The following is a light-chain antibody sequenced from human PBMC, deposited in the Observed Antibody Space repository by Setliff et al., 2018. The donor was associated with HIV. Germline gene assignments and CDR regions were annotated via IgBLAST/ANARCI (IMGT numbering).Light chain of an antibody. CDR1: ISNIGSNY. Sequence: QSVLTQPPSASGTPGQRVTISCSGSISNIGSNYVYWYQQLPGTAPKLLIYNNYQRPSGVPDRFSGSKSGSSASLAISGLQSEDEADYYCAVWDNGLKGYVFGTGTKVTVL. CDR2: NNY. V-gene: IGLV1-47*01. J-gene: IGLJ1*01. CDR3: AVWDNGLKGYV.